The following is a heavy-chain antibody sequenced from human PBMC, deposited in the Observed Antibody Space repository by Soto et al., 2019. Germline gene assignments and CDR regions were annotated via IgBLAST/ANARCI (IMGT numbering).Heavy chain of an antibody. CDR1: GFTFSSYA. Sequence: GGSLRLSCAASGFTFSSYAMSWVRQAPGKGLEWVSAISGSGVSTYYADSVKGRFTISRDNSKNTLYLQMNSLRAEDTAVYYCAKRGGSSWYFDWFDPWGQGTLVTVSS. D-gene: IGHD6-13*01. V-gene: IGHV3-23*01. CDR2: ISGSGVST. CDR3: AKRGGSSWYFDWFDP. J-gene: IGHJ5*02.